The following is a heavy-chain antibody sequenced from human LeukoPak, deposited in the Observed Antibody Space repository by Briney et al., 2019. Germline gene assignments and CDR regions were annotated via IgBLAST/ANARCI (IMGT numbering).Heavy chain of an antibody. CDR2: IWYDGSNK. V-gene: IGHV3-33*01. D-gene: IGHD5-24*01. J-gene: IGHJ6*03. CDR3: ARIASDQGMGYYCYYYMDV. Sequence: GGSLRLSCAASGFTFSSYGMHWVRQAPGKGLEWVAVIWYDGSNKYYADSVKGRFTISRDNSKNTLYLQMNSLRAEDTAVYYCARIASDQGMGYYCYYYMDVWGKGTTVTVSS. CDR1: GFTFSSYG.